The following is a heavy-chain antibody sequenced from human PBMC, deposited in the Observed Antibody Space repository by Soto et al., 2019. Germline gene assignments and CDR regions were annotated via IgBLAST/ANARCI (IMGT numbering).Heavy chain of an antibody. D-gene: IGHD2-21*01. Sequence: PGGSLRLSCVASALTFSASAMHWVRQASGKGLEWVGRIRNKADKYATVYAAPVQGRFTISRDDSKSMAYLQMNSLKTEDTAVYYCCRHDARWGSCEYWGQGTLVTVCS. J-gene: IGHJ4*02. CDR1: ALTFSASA. CDR3: CRHDARWGSCEY. V-gene: IGHV3-73*01. CDR2: IRNKADKYAT.